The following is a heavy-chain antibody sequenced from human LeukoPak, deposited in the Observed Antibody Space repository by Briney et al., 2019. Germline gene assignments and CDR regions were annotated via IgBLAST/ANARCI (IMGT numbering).Heavy chain of an antibody. Sequence: AETLSLTCDVSGHAIISTYYWYWRWSRQPPGKGLEWIGNSHHNGNTAYNVSLNIPVTISVDTSRHHFSQHLSSVTAADTAVCYCARCALWGREYYPDYFDYWGQGTLVTVSS. D-gene: IGHD2/OR15-2a*01. V-gene: IGHV4-38-2*01. CDR1: GHAIISTYY. CDR2: SHHNGNT. J-gene: IGHJ4*02. CDR3: ARCALWGREYYPDYFDY.